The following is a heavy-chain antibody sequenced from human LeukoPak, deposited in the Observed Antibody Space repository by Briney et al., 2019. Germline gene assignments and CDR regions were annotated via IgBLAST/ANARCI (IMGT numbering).Heavy chain of an antibody. CDR1: GYTFTGYY. V-gene: IGHV1-2*02. Sequence: GSVKVSCKASGYTFTGYYMRWVRQAPGQGLEWMGSINPNSGGTNYAQKFQGRVTMTRDTSISTAYMELSRLRCDDTAVYYWARGRGRVVRFLEFDYWGQGTLVTVSS. J-gene: IGHJ4*02. D-gene: IGHD3-3*01. CDR3: ARGRGRVVRFLEFDY. CDR2: INPNSGGT.